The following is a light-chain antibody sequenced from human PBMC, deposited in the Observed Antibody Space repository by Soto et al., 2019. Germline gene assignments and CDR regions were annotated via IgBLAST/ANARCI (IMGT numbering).Light chain of an antibody. J-gene: IGKJ1*01. V-gene: IGKV3-15*01. CDR1: QSVTSN. CDR2: GAS. CDR3: QQYNIWPQT. Sequence: EIVMTQSPATLSVSPGERATLSCRASQSVTSNLAWYQQKPGRAPRLLIYGASTRATGIPARFSGSGSGTEFTLTISSLQSEDFAVYFCQQYNIWPQTFGQGTKVEIK.